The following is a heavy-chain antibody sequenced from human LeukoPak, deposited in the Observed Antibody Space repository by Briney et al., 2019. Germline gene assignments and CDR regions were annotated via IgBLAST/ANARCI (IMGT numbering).Heavy chain of an antibody. CDR3: ARGGGYVGYYFDY. V-gene: IGHV4-34*01. CDR1: GGSFSGYY. CDR2: INHSGST. Sequence: PSETLSLTCAAYGGSFSGYYWSWIRQPPGKGLEWIGEINHSGSTNYNPSLKSRVTISVDTSKNQFSLKLSSVTAADTAVYYCARGGGYVGYYFDYWGQGTLVTVPS. D-gene: IGHD5-12*01. J-gene: IGHJ4*02.